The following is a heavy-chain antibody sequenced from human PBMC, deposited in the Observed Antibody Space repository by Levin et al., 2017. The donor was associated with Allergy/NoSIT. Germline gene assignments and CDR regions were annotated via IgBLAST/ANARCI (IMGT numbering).Heavy chain of an antibody. D-gene: IGHD2-2*01. CDR1: GYTFSSYG. V-gene: IGHV1-18*04. J-gene: IGHJ4*02. CDR3: ARWSGYCSSTSCATDFDY. CDR2: IFAYNGDT. Sequence: ASVKVSCKPSGYTFSSYGISWVRQAPGQGLEWMGWIFAYNGDTKYAEKVQGRVTLTPDTSTSTAYMELRSLRSDDTAVYYCARWSGYCSSTSCATDFDYWGQGTLVIVSS.